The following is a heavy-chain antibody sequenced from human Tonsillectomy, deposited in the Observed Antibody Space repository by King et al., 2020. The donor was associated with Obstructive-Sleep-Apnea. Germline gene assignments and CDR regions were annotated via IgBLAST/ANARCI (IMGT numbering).Heavy chain of an antibody. Sequence: QLQESGPGLVKPSQTLSLTCTVSGGSISSGGYYWSWIRQHPGKGLEWIGYIYYSGSTYYNPSLTSRVTISLDTSKNPFSLKLSSVTAADTAVYYCARNGYDYVYVNYWGQGTLVTVSS. CDR1: GGSISSGGYY. V-gene: IGHV4-31*03. D-gene: IGHD5-12*01. J-gene: IGHJ4*02. CDR2: IYYSGST. CDR3: ARNGYDYVYVNY.